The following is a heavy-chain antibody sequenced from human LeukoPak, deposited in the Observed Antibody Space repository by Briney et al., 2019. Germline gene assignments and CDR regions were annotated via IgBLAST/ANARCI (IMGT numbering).Heavy chain of an antibody. Sequence: SETLSLTCDVYGGSFSGYYWSWIRQPPGKGLEWIGESNHSGSTNYNPSLKSRVTISVDTSKNQFSLKLSSVTAADTAVYYCALAGYSYGKDYWGQGTLVTVSS. D-gene: IGHD5-18*01. V-gene: IGHV4-34*01. CDR3: ALAGYSYGKDY. J-gene: IGHJ4*02. CDR1: GGSFSGYY. CDR2: SNHSGST.